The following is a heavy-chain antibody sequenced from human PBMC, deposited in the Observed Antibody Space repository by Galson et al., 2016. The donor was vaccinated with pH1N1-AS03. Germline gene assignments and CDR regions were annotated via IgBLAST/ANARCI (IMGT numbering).Heavy chain of an antibody. CDR2: IFYNGTT. D-gene: IGHD4-17*01. Sequence: TLSLTCTVSGGSISSYYWSWIRQPPGKRLEWIGYIFYNGTTNYNPSLKSRVTISVDTSKNQFSLKLTSVTPADTAVYYCARFPDYGDDVGYWGQGTLVTVSS. V-gene: IGHV4-59*08. J-gene: IGHJ4*02. CDR1: GGSISSYY. CDR3: ARFPDYGDDVGY.